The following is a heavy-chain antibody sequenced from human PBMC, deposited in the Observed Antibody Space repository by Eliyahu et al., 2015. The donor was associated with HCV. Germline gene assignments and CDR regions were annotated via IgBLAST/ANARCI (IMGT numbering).Heavy chain of an antibody. D-gene: IGHD3-10*01. CDR2: IYYSGST. CDR1: GGSISSSSYY. CDR3: AITGGGSLRGVTNWFDP. Sequence: QLQLQESGPGLVKPSETLSLTCTVSGGSISSSSYYWGWIRQPPGKGLEWIGSIYYSGSTYYNPSLKSRVTISVDTSKNQFSLKLSSVTAADTAVYYCAITGGGSLRGVTNWFDPWGQGTLVTVSS. J-gene: IGHJ5*02. V-gene: IGHV4-39*01.